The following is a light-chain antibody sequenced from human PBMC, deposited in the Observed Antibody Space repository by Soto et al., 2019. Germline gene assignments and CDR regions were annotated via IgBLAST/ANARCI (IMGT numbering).Light chain of an antibody. CDR3: QQDYSSPWT. Sequence: IALTQSRHTLSSSPVDRATLSCRPSGRGTNSYLAWYQQRPGQAPKLLIYGASILATGVPCRFGGHGSGTDFILTISRLEPEDSAVYYCQQDYSSPWTFGQGTKVDIK. CDR1: GRGTNSY. CDR2: GAS. V-gene: IGKV3-20*01. J-gene: IGKJ1*01.